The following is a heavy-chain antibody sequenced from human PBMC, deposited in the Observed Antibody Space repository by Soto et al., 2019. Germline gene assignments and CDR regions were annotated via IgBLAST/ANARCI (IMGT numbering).Heavy chain of an antibody. J-gene: IGHJ6*02. Sequence: EVQLVESGGGLVQPGGSLRLSCAASGFTFSSYSMNWVXQAXXXXXXXXSYISSSSSTIYYADSVKGRFTISRDNAKNXXXXXXXXLXXXXXXXXXXARDRSYYDILTGEYYYYYGMDVWGQGTTVTVSS. D-gene: IGHD3-9*01. CDR1: GFTFSSYS. CDR2: ISSSSSTI. CDR3: ARDRSYYDILTGEYYYYYGMDV. V-gene: IGHV3-48*01.